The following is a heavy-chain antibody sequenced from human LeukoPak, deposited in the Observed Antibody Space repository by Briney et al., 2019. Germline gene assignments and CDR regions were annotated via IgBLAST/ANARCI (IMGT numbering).Heavy chain of an antibody. D-gene: IGHD3-22*01. CDR3: VSYDILPGWYFDY. J-gene: IGHJ4*02. V-gene: IGHV3-21*01. Sequence: PGGSLRLSCAASGFTFSSYSMNWVGQAPGKGVEWVSSISSSSSYIYYEDSVKGRFTISRDNAKNSLYLQMNSLRAEDTAVYYCVSYDILPGWYFDYWGQGTLVTVSS. CDR1: GFTFSSYS. CDR2: ISSSSSYI.